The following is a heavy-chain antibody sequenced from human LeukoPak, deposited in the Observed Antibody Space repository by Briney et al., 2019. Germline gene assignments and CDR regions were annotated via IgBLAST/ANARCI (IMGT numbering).Heavy chain of an antibody. CDR3: ARAPPKLLWFGELLTQPPDY. CDR1: GYSISSGYY. Sequence: PSQTLSLTCTVSGYSISSGYYWGWIRQPPGKGLEWIGSIYHSGSTYYNPSLKSRVTISVDTSKNQFSLKLSSVTAADTAVYYCARAPPKLLWFGELLTQPPDYWGQGTLVTVSS. J-gene: IGHJ4*02. V-gene: IGHV4-38-2*02. D-gene: IGHD3-10*01. CDR2: IYHSGST.